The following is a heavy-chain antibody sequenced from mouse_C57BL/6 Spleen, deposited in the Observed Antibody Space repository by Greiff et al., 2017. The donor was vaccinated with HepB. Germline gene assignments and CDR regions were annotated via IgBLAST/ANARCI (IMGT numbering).Heavy chain of an antibody. CDR2: INPSTGGT. V-gene: IGHV1-42*01. CDR1: GYSFTGYY. D-gene: IGHD4-1*01. Sequence: EVKLQESGPELVKPGASVKISCKASGYSFTGYYMNWVKQSPEKSLEWIGEINPSTGGTTYNQKFKAKATLTVDKSSSTAYMQLKSLTSEDSAVYYCARYLGFQFDYWGQGTTLTVSS. CDR3: ARYLGFQFDY. J-gene: IGHJ2*01.